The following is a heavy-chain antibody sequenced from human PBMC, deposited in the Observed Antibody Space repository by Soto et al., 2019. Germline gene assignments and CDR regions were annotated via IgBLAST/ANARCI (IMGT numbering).Heavy chain of an antibody. CDR1: GFTFSSYA. CDR2: ISYDGSNK. D-gene: IGHD2-21*02. V-gene: IGHV3-30-3*01. J-gene: IGHJ4*02. CDR3: ARAAQTGVYCGGDCYPYYFDY. Sequence: PGGSLRLSCAASGFTFSSYAMHWVRQAPGKGLEWVAVISYDGSNKYYADSVKGRFTISRDNSKNTLYLQMNSLRAEDTAVYYCARAAQTGVYCGGDCYPYYFDYWGQGTLVTVSS.